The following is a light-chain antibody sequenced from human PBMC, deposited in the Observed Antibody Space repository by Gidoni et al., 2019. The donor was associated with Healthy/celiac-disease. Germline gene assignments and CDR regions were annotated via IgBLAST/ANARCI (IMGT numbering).Light chain of an antibody. V-gene: IGKV4-1*01. CDR3: QQYYSTPLFT. CDR2: WAS. CDR1: QSVLYSSNNKNY. Sequence: IVMTQSPDSLAVSLGERATINCKSSQSVLYSSNNKNYLACYQQKPGQPPKLLIYWASTRESGVPDRFSGSGSGTEFTLTISSLQAEDVAVYYCQQYYSTPLFTFGPGTKVDIK. J-gene: IGKJ3*01.